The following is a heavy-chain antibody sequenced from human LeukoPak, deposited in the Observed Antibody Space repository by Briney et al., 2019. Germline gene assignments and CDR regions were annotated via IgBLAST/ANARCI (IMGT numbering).Heavy chain of an antibody. J-gene: IGHJ4*02. D-gene: IGHD1-1*01. CDR3: ATDSPETAAFDY. V-gene: IGHV3-48*04. CDR2: IVGSSSNI. Sequence: GGSLRFSCTASGFRFSTYSMNWVRQAPGKGLEWVSYIVGSSSNIYYADSVKGRFTISRDNAKNSLYLQMDSLRAEDTAVYYCATDSPETAAFDYWGQGTLVTVSS. CDR1: GFRFSTYS.